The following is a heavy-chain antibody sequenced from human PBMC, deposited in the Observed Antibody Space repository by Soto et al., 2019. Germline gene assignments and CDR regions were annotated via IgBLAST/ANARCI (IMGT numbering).Heavy chain of an antibody. CDR1: GFTFTSYG. Sequence: QAHLVESGGGVVQPGRSLRLSCAASGFTFTSYGMHWVRQAPGTRLEWVAVISYDGGLQHYADSVKGRFTISRDNSKNMVLLQRKSLRAEDPAVYYCVSVRGYGHASVPYSWGQGTLVSVSS. CDR3: VSVRGYGHASVPYS. V-gene: IGHV3-30*03. CDR2: ISYDGGLQ. J-gene: IGHJ4*02. D-gene: IGHD3-10*01.